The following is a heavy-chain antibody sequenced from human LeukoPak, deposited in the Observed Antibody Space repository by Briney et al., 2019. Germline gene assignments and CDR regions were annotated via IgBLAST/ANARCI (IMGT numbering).Heavy chain of an antibody. CDR3: ATPGGIFGEYGMDV. J-gene: IGHJ6*02. CDR2: IYYSGST. V-gene: IGHV4-30-4*01. Sequence: SETLSLTCTVSGGSISSGDYYWSWIRQPPGKGLEWIGYIYYSGSTYYNPSLKSRVTISVDTSKSQFSLKLSSVTAADTAVYYCATPGGIFGEYGMDVWGQGTTVTVSS. CDR1: GGSISSGDYY. D-gene: IGHD3-3*01.